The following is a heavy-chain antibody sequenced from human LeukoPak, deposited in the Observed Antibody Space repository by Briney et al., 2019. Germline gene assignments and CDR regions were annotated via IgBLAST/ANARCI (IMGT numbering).Heavy chain of an antibody. Sequence: GESLKISCKGSGYSLTIYWIGWVRQLPGKGLEWMGIIYPGDSEARYSPSFQGQVTISVDKSINTAYLQWSSLKASDTAMYYCATWYYYDSSGYQFDYWGQGTLVTVSS. V-gene: IGHV5-51*01. D-gene: IGHD3-22*01. CDR3: ATWYYYDSSGYQFDY. CDR1: GYSLTIYW. J-gene: IGHJ4*02. CDR2: IYPGDSEA.